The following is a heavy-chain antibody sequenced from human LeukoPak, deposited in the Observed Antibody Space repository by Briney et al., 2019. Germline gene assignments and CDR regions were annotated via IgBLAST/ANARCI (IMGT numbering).Heavy chain of an antibody. CDR2: INHSGST. D-gene: IGHD5-12*01. Sequence: SQTLSLTCTVSGGSISSGGYYWTWIRQPPGKGLEWIGEINHSGSTYYNPSLKSRVTIAIDTSKNQFSLKLSSVTAADTAVYYCARGNPITVQTFDYWGQGTLVTVSS. CDR1: GGSISSGGYY. V-gene: IGHV4-30-2*01. CDR3: ARGNPITVQTFDY. J-gene: IGHJ4*02.